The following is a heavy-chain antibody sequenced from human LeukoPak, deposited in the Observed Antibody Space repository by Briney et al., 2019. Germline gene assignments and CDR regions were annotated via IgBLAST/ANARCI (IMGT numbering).Heavy chain of an antibody. CDR3: ARDRAPIVGATFNFGY. Sequence: GGSLRLSCVASGFTFSSYGMTWVRQAPGKGLEWVSSISGSGGTSYYADSVKGRFTISRDNAKNSLYLQMNSLRAEDTAVYYCARDRAPIVGATFNFGYWGQGTLVTVSS. CDR1: GFTFSSYG. J-gene: IGHJ4*02. D-gene: IGHD1-26*01. V-gene: IGHV3-21*01. CDR2: ISGSGGTS.